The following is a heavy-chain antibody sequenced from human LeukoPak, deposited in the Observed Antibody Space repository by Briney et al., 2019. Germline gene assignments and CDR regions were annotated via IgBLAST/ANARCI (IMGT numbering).Heavy chain of an antibody. D-gene: IGHD4-17*01. CDR3: ARVNRRASTVTTNFYYHYMDV. J-gene: IGHJ6*03. CDR1: GGSISSYH. CDR2: MYTSGNT. Sequence: SETLSLTCSVSGGSISSYHWSWIRQPPGKGLEWIGYMYTSGNTKYNPSLRSRVTMSLDTSKNQFSLKVTSVTAADTAVYYCARVNRRASTVTTNFYYHYMDVWGKGTTVTVSS. V-gene: IGHV4-4*09.